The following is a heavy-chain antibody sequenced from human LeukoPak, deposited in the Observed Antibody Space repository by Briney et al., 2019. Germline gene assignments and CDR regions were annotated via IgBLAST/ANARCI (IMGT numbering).Heavy chain of an antibody. Sequence: SETLSLTCTVSGDSMSAYYWSWIRQPPGKGLEYIGYVYHSGSTDYNPSLEGRVTISMDTSKSQASLKLYSVTAADTAVYYCARDTSAWVLWGQGTLVTVSS. V-gene: IGHV4-59*01. CDR3: ARDTSAWVL. CDR1: GDSMSAYY. CDR2: VYHSGST. J-gene: IGHJ1*01. D-gene: IGHD6-19*01.